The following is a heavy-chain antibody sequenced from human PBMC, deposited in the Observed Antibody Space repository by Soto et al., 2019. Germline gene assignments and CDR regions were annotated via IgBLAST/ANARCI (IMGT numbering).Heavy chain of an antibody. CDR1: GFTFSSYA. J-gene: IGHJ2*01. CDR3: AKVRVVVAATSYWYFDR. CDR2: ISGSGGST. V-gene: IGHV3-23*01. D-gene: IGHD2-15*01. Sequence: EVQLLESGGGLVQPGGSLRLSCAASGFTFSSYAMSWVRQAPGKGLEWVSAISGSGGSTYYADSVKGRFTISRDNSKNTLYLQMNSLRAEDTAVYYCAKVRVVVAATSYWYFDRWCRGSLVTVAS.